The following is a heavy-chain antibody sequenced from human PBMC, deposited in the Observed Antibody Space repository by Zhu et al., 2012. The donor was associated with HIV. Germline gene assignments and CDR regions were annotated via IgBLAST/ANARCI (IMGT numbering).Heavy chain of an antibody. J-gene: IGHJ4*02. CDR1: GHFIKSSDRGYY. Sequence: VHLQEAGPGLVKPSETLSLTCGVSGHFIKSSDRGYYWAWIRQPPGKGLEWIGNVYQSGTTHYNPSLRSRVTISMDTSKNQFSLSLESVTAADTAVYFXPXFLIWFGDYYSWMQIDYWGREPWSPSPQ. D-gene: IGHD3-10*01. CDR2: VYQSGTT. V-gene: IGHV4-38-2*01. CDR3: PXFLIWFGDYYSWMQIDY.